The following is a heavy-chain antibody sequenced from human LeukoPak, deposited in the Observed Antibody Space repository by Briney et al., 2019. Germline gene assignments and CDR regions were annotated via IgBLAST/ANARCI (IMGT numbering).Heavy chain of an antibody. D-gene: IGHD6-13*01. Sequence: ASVKVSCKASGYTFTGYYMHWVRQAPGQGLEWMGRINPNSGGTNYAQKFQGRVTMTRDTSICTAYMELSRLRSDDTAVYYCARYSSRGRWFDPWGQGTLVTVSS. V-gene: IGHV1-2*06. CDR2: INPNSGGT. J-gene: IGHJ5*02. CDR3: ARYSSRGRWFDP. CDR1: GYTFTGYY.